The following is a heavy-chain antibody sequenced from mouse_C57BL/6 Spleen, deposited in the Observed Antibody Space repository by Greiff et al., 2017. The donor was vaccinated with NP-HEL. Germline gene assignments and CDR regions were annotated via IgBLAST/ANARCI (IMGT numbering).Heavy chain of an antibody. D-gene: IGHD3-1*01. CDR3: ARSGLALYYFDY. Sequence: ESGAELARPGASVKLSCKASGYTFTSCGISWVKQRTGQGLEWIGEIYPRSGNTYYNEKFKGKATLTADKSSSTAYMELRSLTSEDSAVYFCARSGLALYYFDYWGQGTTLTVSS. J-gene: IGHJ2*01. CDR2: IYPRSGNT. CDR1: GYTFTSCG. V-gene: IGHV1-81*01.